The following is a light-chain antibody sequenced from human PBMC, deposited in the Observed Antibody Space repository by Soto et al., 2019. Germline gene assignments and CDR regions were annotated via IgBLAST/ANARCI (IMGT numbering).Light chain of an antibody. CDR3: QQYNNWPRT. Sequence: EMVMTQSPATLSLSPGERATLSCRASQSVSSNLAGYQQKPGQAPRLLIYGASTRATGIPARFSGSGSGTEFTLTISSLQSEDFARDYCQQYNNWPRTFGQGTKVEIK. J-gene: IGKJ1*01. CDR1: QSVSSN. V-gene: IGKV3-15*01. CDR2: GAS.